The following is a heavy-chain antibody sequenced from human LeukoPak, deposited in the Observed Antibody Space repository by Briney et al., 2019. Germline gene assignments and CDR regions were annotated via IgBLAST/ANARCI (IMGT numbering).Heavy chain of an antibody. D-gene: IGHD3-3*01. V-gene: IGHV3-21*01. CDR1: GFTFSSYS. CDR2: ISSSSSYI. CDR3: ARGLFTIFGVVISGMDV. Sequence: GGSLRLSCAASGFTFSSYSINWVRQAPGKGLEWVSTISSSSSYIYYADSVKGRFTISRDNAKNSLYLQMNSLRAEDTAVYYCARGLFTIFGVVISGMDVWGQGTTVTVSS. J-gene: IGHJ6*02.